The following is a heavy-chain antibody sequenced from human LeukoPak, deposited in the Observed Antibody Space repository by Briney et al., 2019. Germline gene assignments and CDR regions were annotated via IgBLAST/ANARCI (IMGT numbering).Heavy chain of an antibody. CDR2: MNPNSGNT. V-gene: IGHV1-8*01. D-gene: IGHD3-3*01. J-gene: IGHJ3*02. CDR3: ARGRIYDFWSGDQAFDI. Sequence: ASVKVSCKASGYTFTSYDINWVRQATGQGLEWMGWMNPNSGNTGYAQKFQGRVTMTRNTSISTAYMELSSLRSEDTAVYYCARGRIYDFWSGDQAFDIWGQGTMVTVSS. CDR1: GYTFTSYD.